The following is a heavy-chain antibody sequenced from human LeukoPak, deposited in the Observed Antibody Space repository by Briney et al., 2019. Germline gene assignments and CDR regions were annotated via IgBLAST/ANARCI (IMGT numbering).Heavy chain of an antibody. J-gene: IGHJ6*03. V-gene: IGHV4-59*01. D-gene: IGHD3-10*01. CDR3: ARGLGELFGYYYYYYMDV. Sequence: SETLSLTCTVSGGSISSYYWSWIRQPPGKGLEWIGYIYYSGSTNYNPSLKSRVTISVDTSKNQFSLKLSSVTAADTAVYYCARGLGELFGYYYYYYMDVWGKGTTVTVSS. CDR2: IYYSGST. CDR1: GGSISSYY.